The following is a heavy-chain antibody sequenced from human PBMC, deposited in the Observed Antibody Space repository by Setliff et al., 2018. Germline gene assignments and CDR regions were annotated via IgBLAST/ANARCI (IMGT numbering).Heavy chain of an antibody. CDR1: GYTFTSYG. Sequence: ASVKVSCKASGYTFTSYGISWVRQAPGQGLEWMAWISAYNGNTNYAQKLQGRVTMTTDTSTSTAYMELRSLRSDDTAVYYCTRDLQGLLYAFDIWGQGIMVTVTS. D-gene: IGHD6-25*01. CDR3: TRDLQGLLYAFDI. V-gene: IGHV1-18*01. J-gene: IGHJ3*02. CDR2: ISAYNGNT.